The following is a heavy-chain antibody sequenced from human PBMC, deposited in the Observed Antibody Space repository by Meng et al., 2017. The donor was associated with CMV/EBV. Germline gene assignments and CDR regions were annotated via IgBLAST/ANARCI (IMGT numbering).Heavy chain of an antibody. CDR2: INPNSGGT. CDR3: ARGIWFGEPGGMDV. Sequence: ASVKVSCKASGYTFTGYYMHWVRQAPGQGLEWMGWINPNSGGTNYAQKFQGRVTMTRDTSISTAYMELSRLRSDDTAVYYCARGIWFGEPGGMDVWGQGTTVIVSS. J-gene: IGHJ6*02. V-gene: IGHV1-2*02. CDR1: GYTFTGYY. D-gene: IGHD3-10*01.